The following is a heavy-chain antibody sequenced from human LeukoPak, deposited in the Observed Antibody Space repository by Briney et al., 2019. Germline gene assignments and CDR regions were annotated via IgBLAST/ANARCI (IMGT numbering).Heavy chain of an antibody. CDR1: GYSISSGYY. Sequence: SETLSLTCTVSGYSISSGYYWGWIRQPPGKGLEWIGEINHSGSTNYNPSLKSRVTISVDTSKNQFSLKLSSVTAAVTAVYYCASGGLGDYWGQGTLVTVSS. CDR3: ASGGLGDY. CDR2: INHSGST. J-gene: IGHJ4*02. D-gene: IGHD3-10*01. V-gene: IGHV4-38-2*02.